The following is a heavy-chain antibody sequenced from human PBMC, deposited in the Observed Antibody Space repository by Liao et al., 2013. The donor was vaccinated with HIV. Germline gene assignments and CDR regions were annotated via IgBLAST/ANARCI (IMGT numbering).Heavy chain of an antibody. Sequence: QVQLQESGPGLVKPSQTLSLTCTVSGGSISSGDYYWSWIRQPPGKGLEWIGYIYYSGSTYYNPSLKSRVTISVDTSKNQFSLKLSSVTAADTAVYYCARGGTTTVTTWSFGAFDIWGQGTMVTVSS. V-gene: IGHV4-30-4*08. D-gene: IGHD4-17*01. CDR1: GGSISSGDYY. CDR3: ARGGTTTVTTWSFGAFDI. J-gene: IGHJ3*02. CDR2: IYYSGST.